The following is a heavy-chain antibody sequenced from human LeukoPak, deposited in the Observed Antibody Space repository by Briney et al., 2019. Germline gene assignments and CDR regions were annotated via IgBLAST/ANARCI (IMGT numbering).Heavy chain of an antibody. D-gene: IGHD2-8*01. Sequence: SETLSLTCAVSGGSISSGGYYWSWIRQPPGKGLEWIGYIYHSGSTYYNPSLKSRVTISVDRSKNQFSLKLSSVTAADTAVYYCARVGKMVYAITAFDIWGQGTMVTVSS. V-gene: IGHV4-30-2*01. CDR2: IYHSGST. CDR3: ARVGKMVYAITAFDI. CDR1: GGSISSGGYY. J-gene: IGHJ3*02.